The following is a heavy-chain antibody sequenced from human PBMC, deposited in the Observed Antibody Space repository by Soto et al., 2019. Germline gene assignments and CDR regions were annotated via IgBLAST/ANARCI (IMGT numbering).Heavy chain of an antibody. Sequence: SVKVSCKASGFTFTSSAVQWVRQARGQRLEWIGWIVVGSGNTNYAQKFQERVTITRDMSTSTAYMELSSLRSEDTAVYYCAADLDYDFWSGYLNYYYYGMDVWGQGTTVTVSS. V-gene: IGHV1-58*01. D-gene: IGHD3-3*01. J-gene: IGHJ6*02. CDR2: IVVGSGNT. CDR1: GFTFTSSA. CDR3: AADLDYDFWSGYLNYYYYGMDV.